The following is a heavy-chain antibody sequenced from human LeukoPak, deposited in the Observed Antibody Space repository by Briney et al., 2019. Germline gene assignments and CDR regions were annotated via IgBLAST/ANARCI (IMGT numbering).Heavy chain of an antibody. CDR1: GGSFSGYY. J-gene: IGHJ3*02. CDR3: ARGLQYGGDIDAFDI. CDR2: IYYSGIT. D-gene: IGHD2-21*01. Sequence: SETLSLTCAVYGGSFSGYYWGWIRQPPGKGLEWIGSIYYSGITYYNVSLKSRVTISVDTSKNQFSLKLSSVTAADTAVYHCARGLQYGGDIDAFDIWGQGTMVTVSS. V-gene: IGHV4-39*07.